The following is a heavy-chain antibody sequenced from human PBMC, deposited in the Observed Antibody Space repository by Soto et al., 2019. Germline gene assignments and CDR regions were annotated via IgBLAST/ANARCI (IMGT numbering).Heavy chain of an antibody. Sequence: QVQLQESGPGLVKPSGTLSLTCAVSSGSISSSNWWSWVRQPPGKGLEWSGEIYHRGSTNYNPSLKSRVTISVDKSKNQFSLKLSSVTAADTAVYYCARCVEPGPYGPGGYDCWGQGTLVTVSS. D-gene: IGHD3-16*01. CDR1: SGSISSSNW. J-gene: IGHJ4*02. V-gene: IGHV4-4*02. CDR3: ARCVEPGPYGPGGYDC. CDR2: IYHRGST.